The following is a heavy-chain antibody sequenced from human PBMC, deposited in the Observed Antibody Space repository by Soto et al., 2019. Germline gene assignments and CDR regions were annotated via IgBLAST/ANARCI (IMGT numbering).Heavy chain of an antibody. CDR2: ISGSGGST. CDR3: AKTYYDFWSGYYPNYFFDY. J-gene: IGHJ4*02. D-gene: IGHD3-3*01. V-gene: IGHV3-23*01. Sequence: GGSLRLSCAASGFTFSSYAMSWVRQAPGKGLEWVSAISGSGGSTYYADSVKGRFTISRDNSKNTLYLQMNSLRAEDTAVYYCAKTYYDFWSGYYPNYFFDYWGQGTLVTVSS. CDR1: GFTFSSYA.